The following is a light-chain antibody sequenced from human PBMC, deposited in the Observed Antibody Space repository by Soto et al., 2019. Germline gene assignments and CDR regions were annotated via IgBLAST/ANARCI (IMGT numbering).Light chain of an antibody. V-gene: IGKV3-20*01. CDR1: QSVTSNS. CDR2: GAS. Sequence: DIVLTQSPGTLSLSPGERATLSSRASQSVTSNSLAWYQQKPGQAPRLLIYGASTRATGIPDRFSGSGSGTDFTLIISRLEPEDSAVYYCHQYDYSPRTFGQGTKVEIK. CDR3: HQYDYSPRT. J-gene: IGKJ1*01.